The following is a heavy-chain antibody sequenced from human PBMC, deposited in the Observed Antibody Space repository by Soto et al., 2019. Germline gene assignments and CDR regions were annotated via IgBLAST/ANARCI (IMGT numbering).Heavy chain of an antibody. CDR3: AKDSGRGSADYYFDY. J-gene: IGHJ4*02. V-gene: IGHV3-30*18. CDR2: ISSDGNDK. D-gene: IGHD3-10*01. CDR1: GFTFSTYG. Sequence: GGSLRLSCAASGFTFSTYGMHWVRQAPGKGLERVAVISSDGNDKYHADSVKGRFTISRDNSKNTLFLQMNSLKAEDTAIYYCAKDSGRGSADYYFDYWGQGTLVTVSS.